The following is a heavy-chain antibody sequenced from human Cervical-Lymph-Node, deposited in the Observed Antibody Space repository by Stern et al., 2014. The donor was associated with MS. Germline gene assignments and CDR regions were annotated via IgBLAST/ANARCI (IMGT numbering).Heavy chain of an antibody. CDR1: GFTFSSYD. D-gene: IGHD4-17*01. CDR3: ARGGVWGDYDALDI. Sequence: VQLLESGGGVVQPGRSLRLSCAASGFTFSSYDMHWVRQAPGKGLEWVAAIWYNGDKKDFADSVKGRFTISRDNSKNTLLLQMNSLRADDTAVYYCARGGVWGDYDALDIRGLGTMVTVSS. CDR2: IWYNGDKK. J-gene: IGHJ3*02. V-gene: IGHV3-33*01.